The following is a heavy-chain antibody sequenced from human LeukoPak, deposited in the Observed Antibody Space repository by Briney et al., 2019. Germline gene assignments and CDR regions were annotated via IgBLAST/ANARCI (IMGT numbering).Heavy chain of an antibody. J-gene: IGHJ4*02. D-gene: IGHD4-17*01. CDR1: GGTFSSYA. CDR2: IIPIFGTA. CDR3: ASSRWGTVTTIDY. V-gene: IGHV1-69*05. Sequence: SVKVSCKASGGTFSSYAISWVRQAPGQGLEWMGRIIPIFGTANYAQKFQGRVTITTDESTSTAYMELSSLRSEDTAVYYCASSRWGTVTTIDYWGQGTLVTVPS.